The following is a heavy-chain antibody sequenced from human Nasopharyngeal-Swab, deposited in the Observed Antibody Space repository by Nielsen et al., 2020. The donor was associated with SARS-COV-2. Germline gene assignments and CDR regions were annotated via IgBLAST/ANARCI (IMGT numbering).Heavy chain of an antibody. CDR3: ARSRDTAMIRFDY. J-gene: IGHJ4*02. V-gene: IGHV3-21*01. D-gene: IGHD5-18*01. Sequence: GGSLRLSCAASGFTFSSYSMNWVRQAPGKGLEWVSSISSSSSYIYYADSVKGRFTISRDNAKNSLYLQMNSLRAEDTAVYYCARSRDTAMIRFDYCGQGTLVTVSS. CDR2: ISSSSSYI. CDR1: GFTFSSYS.